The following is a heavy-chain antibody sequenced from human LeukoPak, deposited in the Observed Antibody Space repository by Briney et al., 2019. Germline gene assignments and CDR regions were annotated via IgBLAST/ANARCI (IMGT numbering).Heavy chain of an antibody. CDR2: IIISGTTI. V-gene: IGHV3-11*04. D-gene: IGHD1-7*01. Sequence: GGSLRLSCAASGFTFTDFYMSWIRQAPGKGLEWVSYIIISGTTIYYADSVKGRFTISRDNSKNTLYLQMNGLRAEDTAVYYCANGVVSEKYNWNYTSAAFDIWGQGTMVTVSS. J-gene: IGHJ3*02. CDR1: GFTFTDFY. CDR3: ANGVVSEKYNWNYTSAAFDI.